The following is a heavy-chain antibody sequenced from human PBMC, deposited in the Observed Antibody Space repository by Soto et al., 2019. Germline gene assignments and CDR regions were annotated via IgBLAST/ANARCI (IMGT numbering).Heavy chain of an antibody. CDR3: AKAVAKYYFDY. CDR1: GFTFSSYA. V-gene: IGHV3-23*01. CDR2: ISSNGDTA. Sequence: PGGSLRLSCATSGFTFSSYAMVWVRQAAEKGLEWVASISSNGDTAYYADSVKGRFTISRDNSENTLDLQMNGLRADDTALYFCAKAVAKYYFDYWGQGTLVTVS. J-gene: IGHJ4*01. D-gene: IGHD2-15*01.